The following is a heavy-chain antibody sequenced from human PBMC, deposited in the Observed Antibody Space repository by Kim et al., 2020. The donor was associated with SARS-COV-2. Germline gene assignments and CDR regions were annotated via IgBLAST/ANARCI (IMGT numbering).Heavy chain of an antibody. V-gene: IGHV1-18*04. D-gene: IGHD6-13*01. CDR3: ATTHTIAAAGTRGLDGGMDV. CDR1: GYTFTSYG. J-gene: IGHJ6*02. Sequence: ASVKVSCKASGYTFTSYGISWVRQAPGQGLDWMGWISAYNGNTNYAQKLQGRVTMTTDTSTSTAYMELRSLRSDDTAVYYCATTHTIAAAGTRGLDGGMDVWGQGTTVTVSS. CDR2: ISAYNGNT.